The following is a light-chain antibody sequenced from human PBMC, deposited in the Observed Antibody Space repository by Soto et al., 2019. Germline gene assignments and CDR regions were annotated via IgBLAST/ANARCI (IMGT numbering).Light chain of an antibody. V-gene: IGKV3-20*01. J-gene: IGKJ5*01. CDR3: QQYRMSPNT. Sequence: EIVLTQSPGTLSLSPGERATLSCRASQSVISSYLAWYQQKPGHAPRLLIYCASTRATGIPDRFSGSGSGTDFSLTIRGLKPEDFAVYYCQQYRMSPNTFGQGTRLEIK. CDR2: CAS. CDR1: QSVISSY.